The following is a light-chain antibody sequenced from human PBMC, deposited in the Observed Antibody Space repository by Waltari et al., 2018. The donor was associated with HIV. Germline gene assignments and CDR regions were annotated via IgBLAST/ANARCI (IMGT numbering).Light chain of an antibody. Sequence: QSVLTQPPSMSAAPGQRVTISCSGGSSNIGRNYVSWYQQLPVTAPKLLIYDNDKRPSGSPDRFSGSKSGTSATLDITGLQTGDEADYYCGAWDASLTSGVFGGGTKVTVL. CDR2: DND. V-gene: IGLV1-51*01. J-gene: IGLJ3*02. CDR1: SSNIGRNY. CDR3: GAWDASLTSGV.